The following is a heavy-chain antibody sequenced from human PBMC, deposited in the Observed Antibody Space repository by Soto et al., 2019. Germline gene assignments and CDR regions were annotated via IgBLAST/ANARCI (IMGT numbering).Heavy chain of an antibody. D-gene: IGHD6-19*01. Sequence: PGGSLRLSCTASGFTFGEYAISWFRQAPGKGLERVGFIRSKAYGGTVDYAASVEDRFTISRDDPKSVAYLEMNSLKIADTATYYCSREIPVAGGYFYGMDVWGQGTTVTVSS. CDR2: IRSKAYGGTV. CDR1: GFTFGEYA. V-gene: IGHV3-49*03. J-gene: IGHJ6*02. CDR3: SREIPVAGGYFYGMDV.